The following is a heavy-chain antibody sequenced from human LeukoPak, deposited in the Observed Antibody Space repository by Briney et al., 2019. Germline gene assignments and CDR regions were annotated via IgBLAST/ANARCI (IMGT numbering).Heavy chain of an antibody. V-gene: IGHV1-3*01. D-gene: IGHD3-22*01. Sequence: ASVKVSCKASGYTFIDYTMHWLHQAPGQRLDWMGWINGGSGNTKYSPEFQGRVTITRDTSASTGYMELSSLRSEDTAVYYCANPRYDSSGYYYVDWGQGTLVTVSS. J-gene: IGHJ4*02. CDR3: ANPRYDSSGYYYVD. CDR2: INGGSGNT. CDR1: GYTFIDYT.